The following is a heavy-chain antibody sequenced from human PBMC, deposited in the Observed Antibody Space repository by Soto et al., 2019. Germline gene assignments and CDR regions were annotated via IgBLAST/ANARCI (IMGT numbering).Heavy chain of an antibody. D-gene: IGHD3-9*01. CDR3: ARPYDILTGSSGPTYYYYYYGMDV. CDR1: GGTFSSYA. J-gene: IGHJ6*02. V-gene: IGHV1-69*06. Sequence: SVKVSCKASGGTFSSYAISWVRQAPGQGLEWMGGIIPIFGTANYAQKFQGRVTITADKSTSTAYMGLSSLRSEDTAVYYCARPYDILTGSSGPTYYYYYYGMDVWGQGTTVTVSS. CDR2: IIPIFGTA.